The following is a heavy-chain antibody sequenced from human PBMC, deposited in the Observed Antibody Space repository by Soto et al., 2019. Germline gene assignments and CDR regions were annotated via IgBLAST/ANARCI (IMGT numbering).Heavy chain of an antibody. V-gene: IGHV1-8*01. Sequence: VQLVQSGAEVKKPGASVKVSCKASGYTFINYDIEWVRQATGQGPEWMGWMNPNSGNRYSVQKFRGRVTMTWDTSISTAYLELSGLKSDDTAVYYCARYDPVLRVALDIWGQGTMVTVSS. D-gene: IGHD2-15*01. CDR1: GYTFINYD. J-gene: IGHJ3*02. CDR2: MNPNSGNR. CDR3: ARYDPVLRVALDI.